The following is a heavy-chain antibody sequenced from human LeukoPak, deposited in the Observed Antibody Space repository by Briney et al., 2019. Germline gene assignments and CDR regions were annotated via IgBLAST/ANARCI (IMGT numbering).Heavy chain of an antibody. J-gene: IGHJ3*02. CDR3: ARRGYSYGAFDI. Sequence: GGSLRLSCAASGFTFSSYAMHWVRQAPGKGLEWVAVISYDGSNKYYADSMKGRFTISRDNSKNTLYLQMNSLRAEDTAAYYCARRGYSYGAFDIWGQGTMVTVSS. CDR1: GFTFSSYA. V-gene: IGHV3-30-3*01. CDR2: ISYDGSNK. D-gene: IGHD5-18*01.